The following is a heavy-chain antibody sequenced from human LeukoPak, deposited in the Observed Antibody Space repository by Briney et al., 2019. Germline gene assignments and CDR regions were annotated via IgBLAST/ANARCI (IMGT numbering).Heavy chain of an antibody. J-gene: IGHJ4*02. CDR2: IYYSGST. V-gene: IGHV4-59*08. CDR1: GGSISGYY. CDR3: ARLTSGTHPNFDY. D-gene: IGHD3-10*01. Sequence: SETLSLTCTVSGGSISGYYWSWIRQPPGKGLEWIGYIYYSGSTNYNPSLKSRVTISVDTSKNQFSLKLSSVTAADTAVYHCARLTSGTHPNFDYWGQGTLVTVSS.